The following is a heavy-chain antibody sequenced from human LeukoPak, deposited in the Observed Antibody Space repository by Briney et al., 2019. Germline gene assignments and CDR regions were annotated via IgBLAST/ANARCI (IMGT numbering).Heavy chain of an antibody. CDR3: AKDGYYGSGTYPDY. CDR1: GFTFSSYG. Sequence: GTSLRLSCAASGFTFSSYGMNWVRQAPGKGLEWMAVISYDGTNKFYVDSLRGRFTISRDNSKNTLYLQMNSLRAEDTAVYYCAKDGYYGSGTYPDYWGQGTLVTVSS. V-gene: IGHV3-30*18. CDR2: ISYDGTNK. J-gene: IGHJ4*02. D-gene: IGHD3-10*01.